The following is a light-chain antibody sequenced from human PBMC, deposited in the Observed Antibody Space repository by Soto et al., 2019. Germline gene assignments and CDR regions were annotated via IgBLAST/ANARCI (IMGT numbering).Light chain of an antibody. CDR3: LQRNNWPPWT. Sequence: EVVLTQSPGSLSLSPGDRATLSCRAIQSLVNTYVAWYQQKAGQAPRLLIYDASTRATGIPDRFSGSGSGTDFTLTISGLEPEDFALYYCLQRNNWPPWTFGQGTKVDIK. CDR1: QSLVNTY. V-gene: IGKV3D-20*02. CDR2: DAS. J-gene: IGKJ1*01.